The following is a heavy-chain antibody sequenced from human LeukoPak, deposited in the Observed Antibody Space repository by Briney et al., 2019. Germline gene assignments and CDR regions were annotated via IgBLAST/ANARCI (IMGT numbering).Heavy chain of an antibody. CDR3: AKDYGSLPLDY. V-gene: IGHV3-7*01. Sequence: GGSLRLSCAASGFTFGSHWMTWVRQAPGKGLEWVANIKQDGSEKYYVDSVKGRFTISRDNSKNTLYLQMNSLRAEDTAVYYCAKDYGSLPLDYWGQGTLVTVSS. CDR1: GFTFGSHW. D-gene: IGHD4-23*01. CDR2: IKQDGSEK. J-gene: IGHJ4*02.